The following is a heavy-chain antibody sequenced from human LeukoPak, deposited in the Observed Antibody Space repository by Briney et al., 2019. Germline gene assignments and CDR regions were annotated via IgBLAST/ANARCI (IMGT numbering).Heavy chain of an antibody. Sequence: ASVKVSCKASGYTFTSYYMHWVRQAPGQGLEWMGIINPSGGSTSYAQKFQGRVTMTRDTSKNQFSLKLSSVTAADTAVYYCARDPYSSSWYPYYYYYMDVWGKGTTVTVSS. V-gene: IGHV1-46*01. CDR2: INPSGGST. D-gene: IGHD6-13*01. CDR1: GYTFTSYY. J-gene: IGHJ6*03. CDR3: ARDPYSSSWYPYYYYYMDV.